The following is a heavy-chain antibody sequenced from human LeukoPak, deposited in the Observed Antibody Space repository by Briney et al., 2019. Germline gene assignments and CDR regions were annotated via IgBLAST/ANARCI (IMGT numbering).Heavy chain of an antibody. CDR1: GGSISSRPYY. CDR3: ATLGIGDYSFDY. J-gene: IGHJ4*02. Sequence: SETLSLTCTVSGGSISSRPYYWGWVRQPPGKGLEWIGSISYSGSIHYNPSLKSRVTISVDTSKNHFSLRLSSVTAADTAVYYCATLGIGDYSFDYWGQGTLVTVSS. D-gene: IGHD3-16*01. V-gene: IGHV4-39*01. CDR2: ISYSGSI.